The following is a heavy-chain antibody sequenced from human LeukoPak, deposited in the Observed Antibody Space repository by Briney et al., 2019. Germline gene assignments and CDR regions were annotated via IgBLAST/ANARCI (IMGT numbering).Heavy chain of an antibody. V-gene: IGHV4-39*01. CDR3: ARQGDYGRIDY. CDR1: GGSISSSSYY. J-gene: IGHJ4*02. CDR2: IYYSGST. D-gene: IGHD4-17*01. Sequence: SETLSLTCTVSGGSISSSSYYWGWIRQPPGKELEWIGSIYYSGSTYYNPSLKSRVTISVDTSKNQFSLKLSSVTAADTAVYYCARQGDYGRIDYWGQGTLVTVSS.